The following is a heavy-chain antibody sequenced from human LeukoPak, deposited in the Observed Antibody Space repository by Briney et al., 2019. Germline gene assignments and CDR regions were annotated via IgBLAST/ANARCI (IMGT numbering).Heavy chain of an antibody. CDR2: IQPSGTT. J-gene: IGHJ5*02. CDR3: ARDSGSGWYGP. V-gene: IGHV4-4*07. CDR1: GGSIRSDY. Sequence: PSETLSLTCTVSGGSIRSDYWNWIRQPAGKGLEWIGRIQPSGTTNYNPSLKSRLTISIDRSKNQFSLSLSSVTAADTAVYYFARDSGSGWYGPWGQGTLVTVSS. D-gene: IGHD6-19*01.